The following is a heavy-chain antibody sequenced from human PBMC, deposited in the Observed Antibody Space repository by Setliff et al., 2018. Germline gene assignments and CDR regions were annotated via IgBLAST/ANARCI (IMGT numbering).Heavy chain of an antibody. D-gene: IGHD1-7*01. V-gene: IGHV3-21*01. CDR2: IGTSSSYI. J-gene: IGHJ4*02. CDR1: GFSFSSYS. CDR3: ARAQAAYNWNYYVLGY. Sequence: GGSLRLSCAASGFSFSSYSMNWVRQAPGKGLEWVSSIGTSSSYIYYADSVKGRFTISRDNAKNSLYLQMNSLRAEDTAVYYCARAQAAYNWNYYVLGYWGQGTLVTVSS.